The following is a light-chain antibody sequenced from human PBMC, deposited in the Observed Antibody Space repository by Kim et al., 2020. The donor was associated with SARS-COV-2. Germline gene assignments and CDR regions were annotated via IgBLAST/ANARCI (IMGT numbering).Light chain of an antibody. Sequence: PGERANLSCRASQSVSSTYLAWYQQKPGQAPRLLIYGAASRATGIPNRFSGSGSGTDFILTISRLEPEDFAVYYCQQYGTSPPWYTFGQGTKLEI. J-gene: IGKJ2*01. V-gene: IGKV3-20*01. CDR2: GAA. CDR1: QSVSSTY. CDR3: QQYGTSPPWYT.